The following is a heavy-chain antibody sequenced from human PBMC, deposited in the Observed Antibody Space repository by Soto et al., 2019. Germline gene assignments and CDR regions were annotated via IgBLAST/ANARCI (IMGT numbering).Heavy chain of an antibody. CDR3: ARDGRHPTIMISGEVDYYYGMDV. J-gene: IGHJ6*02. D-gene: IGHD3-3*01. CDR2: IKQDGSEK. CDR1: GFSFSTYW. V-gene: IGHV3-7*01. Sequence: EVQLVESGGGLVQPGGSLRLSCAASGFSFSTYWLSWVRQAPGKGLEWVANIKQDGSEKYYVDSVKGRFTISRDNAKNSLYLQMNSLRAEDTAVYYCARDGRHPTIMISGEVDYYYGMDVWGQGTTVTVSS.